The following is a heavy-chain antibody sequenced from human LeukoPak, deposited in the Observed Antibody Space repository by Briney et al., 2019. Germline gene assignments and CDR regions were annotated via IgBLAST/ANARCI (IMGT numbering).Heavy chain of an antibody. CDR2: IIPIFGTA. D-gene: IGHD3-22*01. CDR3: ARGSSGYYYGMDV. J-gene: IGHJ6*02. Sequence: GASVKVSCKASGGTFSSYAISWVRQAPGQGLEWMGGIIPIFGTANYAQKFQGRVTTTADESTSTAYMELSSLRSEDTAVYYCARGSSGYYYGMDVWGQGTTVTVSS. V-gene: IGHV1-69*01. CDR1: GGTFSSYA.